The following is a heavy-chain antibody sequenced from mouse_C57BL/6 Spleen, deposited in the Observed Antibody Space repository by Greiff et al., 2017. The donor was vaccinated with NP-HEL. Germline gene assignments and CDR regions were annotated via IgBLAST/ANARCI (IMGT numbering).Heavy chain of an antibody. CDR3: AREGGSSGGYFDY. CDR2: ISYDGSN. D-gene: IGHD1-1*01. V-gene: IGHV3-6*01. J-gene: IGHJ2*01. Sequence: EVKLQESGPGLVKPSQSLSLTCSVTGYSITSGYYWNWIRQFPGNKLEWMGYISYDGSNNYNPSLKNRISITRDTSKNQFFLKLNSVTTEDTATYYCAREGGSSGGYFDYWGQGTTLTVSS. CDR1: GYSITSGYY.